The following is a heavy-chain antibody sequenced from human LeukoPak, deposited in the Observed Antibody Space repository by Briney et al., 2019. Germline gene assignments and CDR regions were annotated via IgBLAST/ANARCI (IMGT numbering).Heavy chain of an antibody. Sequence: PGRSLRLSCAVSVITFDDYSMFCVRRAPGEGLESVSGISWNSGSRGYADSVKGRFTITRDNAKNSLYLQMKSLRTEDTALYYCVKAAVGATMVDWLDTWGQGTLVTVSS. CDR3: VKAAVGATMVDWLDT. D-gene: IGHD1-26*01. CDR1: VITFDDYS. V-gene: IGHV3-9*01. J-gene: IGHJ5*02. CDR2: ISWNSGSR.